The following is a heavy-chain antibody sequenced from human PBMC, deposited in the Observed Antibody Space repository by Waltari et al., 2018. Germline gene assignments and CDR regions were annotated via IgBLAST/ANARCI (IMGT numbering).Heavy chain of an antibody. V-gene: IGHV3-49*03. Sequence: EVQLVESGGGLVQPGRSLRLSCTASGFTFGDYAMSWFRQAPGKGLEWVGFIGSKAYGGTTEYAASVKGRFTISRDDSKSIAYLQMNSLKTEDTAVYYCTTPLRFLEWLPDYWGQGTLVTVSS. D-gene: IGHD3-3*01. CDR3: TTPLRFLEWLPDY. CDR2: IGSKAYGGTT. J-gene: IGHJ4*02. CDR1: GFTFGDYA.